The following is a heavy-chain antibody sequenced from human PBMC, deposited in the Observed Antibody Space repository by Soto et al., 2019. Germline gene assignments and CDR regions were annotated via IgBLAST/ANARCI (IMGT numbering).Heavy chain of an antibody. J-gene: IGHJ4*02. CDR1: GFSFSDRY. V-gene: IGHV3-72*01. Sequence: PGGSLRLSCAASGFSFSDRYMDWVRQAPGKGLEWVGRIRTKLNRYSSDYAAAVAGRFTISREDSRNSLYLQMNSLRSEDTAVYYCASSTTSCHGGVCSLDHWGQGTMVTVSS. CDR3: ASSTTSCHGGVCSLDH. D-gene: IGHD2-2*01. CDR2: IRTKLNRYSS.